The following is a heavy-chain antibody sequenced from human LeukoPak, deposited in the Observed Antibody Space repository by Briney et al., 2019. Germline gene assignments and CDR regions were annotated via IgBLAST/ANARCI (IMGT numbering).Heavy chain of an antibody. J-gene: IGHJ4*02. CDR2: INPDGGST. CDR1: GFTFTDYW. Sequence: PGGSLRLSCAASGFTFTDYWMHWVRQVPGKGLVWVSFINPDGGSTNYADSVRGRFIISRDNAKNTLYLQMNSLRAEDTAVYYCAKDVFYGSADYWGQGTLVTVSS. V-gene: IGHV3-74*01. CDR3: AKDVFYGSADY. D-gene: IGHD3-10*01.